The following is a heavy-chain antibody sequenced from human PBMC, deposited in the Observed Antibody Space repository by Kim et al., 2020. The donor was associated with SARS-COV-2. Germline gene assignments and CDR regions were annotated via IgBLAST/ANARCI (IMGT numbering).Heavy chain of an antibody. CDR3: ARRRGLFGSGELDY. V-gene: IGHV4-59*01. Sequence: NPPLDSRVTISADTSKNQISLTLSSVTAADTAVYYCARRRGLFGSGELDYWGQGILVTVSA. D-gene: IGHD3-3*01. J-gene: IGHJ4*02.